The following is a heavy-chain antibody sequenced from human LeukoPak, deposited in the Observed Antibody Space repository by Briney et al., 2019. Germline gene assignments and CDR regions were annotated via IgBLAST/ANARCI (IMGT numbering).Heavy chain of an antibody. CDR2: IRYDGSNK. CDR1: GFTFSSYG. V-gene: IGHV3-30*02. Sequence: GGSLRLSCAASGFTFSSYGMHWVRQAPGKGLEWVAFIRYDGSNKYYADSVKGRFTISRDNYKNTLYLQMNSLRAEDTDVYYCAKVRRVPAATYFDYWGQGTLVTVSS. D-gene: IGHD2-2*01. CDR3: AKVRRVPAATYFDY. J-gene: IGHJ4*02.